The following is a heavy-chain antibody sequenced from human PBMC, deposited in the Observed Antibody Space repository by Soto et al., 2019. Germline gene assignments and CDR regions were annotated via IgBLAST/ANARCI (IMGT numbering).Heavy chain of an antibody. Sequence: QVLLQESGPGLVKPSQTLSLTCSVSGGSISSGAYYWTWIRQHPGKGLEWIGYIYYSGSTYYNPSLKSRVTISVDTSKNQFSLKLRSVTAADTAVYYCARDGRLVNYYYYGMDVWGQGTTVTVSS. CDR3: ARDGRLVNYYYYGMDV. J-gene: IGHJ6*02. D-gene: IGHD6-13*01. CDR1: GGSISSGAYY. V-gene: IGHV4-31*03. CDR2: IYYSGST.